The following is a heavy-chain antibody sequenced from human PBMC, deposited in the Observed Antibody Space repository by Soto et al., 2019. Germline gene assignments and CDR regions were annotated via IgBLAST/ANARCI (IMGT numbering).Heavy chain of an antibody. Sequence: QVQLVQSGAELKKPGSSVKVSCQASGSTFSSYTVSWVRQVPGQGLEWMGRIIPVLGVTNYAPKFKGRVTITADKSKTTVDMELTSLRSGDTAVYCCARRRYCGADCYSKYYYGMDVWGQGTTVTVSS. D-gene: IGHD2-21*02. V-gene: IGHV1-69*02. CDR1: GSTFSSYT. J-gene: IGHJ6*02. CDR3: ARRRYCGADCYSKYYYGMDV. CDR2: IIPVLGVT.